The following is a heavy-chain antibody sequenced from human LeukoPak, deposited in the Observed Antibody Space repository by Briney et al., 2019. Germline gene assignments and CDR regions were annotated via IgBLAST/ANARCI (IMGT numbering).Heavy chain of an antibody. D-gene: IGHD2-2*01. J-gene: IGHJ4*02. Sequence: PGGSLRLSCAASGFTFSDYNMRWIRQAPGKGLEWVSSISRSGSNKYYADSVKGRFTSSRDNAKNSLFLQMNSLRAEDTAVYYCARVMGRYCSSNSCYVDYWGQGTLVTVSS. V-gene: IGHV3-11*01. CDR1: GFTFSDYN. CDR3: ARVMGRYCSSNSCYVDY. CDR2: ISRSGSNK.